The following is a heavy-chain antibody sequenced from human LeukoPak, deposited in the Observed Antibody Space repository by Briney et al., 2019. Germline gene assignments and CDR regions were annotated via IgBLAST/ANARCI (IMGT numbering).Heavy chain of an antibody. Sequence: PGGSLRLSCAASGFTFSNYAMSWVRQAPGRGLEWVSAINGDGDAAFYAHSVRGRFTSSRDNSKNTLFLQMNNLRVEDTAVYYCAKQMTVRPNDYWGQGTLVTGSS. V-gene: IGHV3-23*01. CDR3: AKQMTVRPNDY. CDR2: INGDGDAA. CDR1: GFTFSNYA. J-gene: IGHJ4*02.